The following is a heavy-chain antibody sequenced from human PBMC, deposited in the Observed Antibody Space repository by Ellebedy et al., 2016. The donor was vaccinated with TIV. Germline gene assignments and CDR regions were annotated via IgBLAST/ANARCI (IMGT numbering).Heavy chain of an antibody. V-gene: IGHV3-53*01. Sequence: GESLKISCAASGFTFSGYYMSWVRQAPGKGLEWVSLIYSGGTTYYADSVKGRFTISRDNSKNTLYLQMNSLRAEDTALYYCASRTRGDYPYFDFWGQGTLVTVSS. J-gene: IGHJ4*02. CDR1: GFTFSGYY. D-gene: IGHD4-17*01. CDR2: IYSGGTT. CDR3: ASRTRGDYPYFDF.